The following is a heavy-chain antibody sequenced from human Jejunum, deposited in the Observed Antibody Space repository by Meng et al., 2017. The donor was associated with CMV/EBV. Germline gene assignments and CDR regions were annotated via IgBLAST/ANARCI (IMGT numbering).Heavy chain of an antibody. V-gene: IGHV7-4-1*02. CDR2: IDPNTGNP. J-gene: IGHJ4*02. Sequence: QVRLVQSGSASKQPGASVNVSRRPSGYTFTSYAINWVRQAPGQGPDWMGWIDPNTGNPTYDQGFTGRFVFSLDPSVSTAYLQINSLRADDTAVYYCARDSPLDGYSLLDYWGQGTLVTVSS. CDR1: GYTFTSYA. D-gene: IGHD5-24*01. CDR3: ARDSPLDGYSLLDY.